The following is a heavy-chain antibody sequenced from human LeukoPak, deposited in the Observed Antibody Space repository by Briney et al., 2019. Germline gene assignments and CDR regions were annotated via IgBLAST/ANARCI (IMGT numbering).Heavy chain of an antibody. D-gene: IGHD2-15*01. J-gene: IGHJ5*02. Sequence: SETLSLTCTVSGGSISSSGYYWGWIRQPPGKGLEWIGTIYYTGNTYYNPSLKSRVTVSVDTSQNQFSLNLSSVTAADTAVYYCARDRSGYCGGGSCYSGRWFDPWGQGTLVTVSS. CDR3: ARDRSGYCGGGSCYSGRWFDP. V-gene: IGHV4-39*07. CDR1: GGSISSSGYY. CDR2: IYYTGNT.